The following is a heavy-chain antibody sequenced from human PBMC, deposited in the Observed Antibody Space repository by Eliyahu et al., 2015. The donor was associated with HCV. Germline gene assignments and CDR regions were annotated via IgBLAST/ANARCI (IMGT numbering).Heavy chain of an antibody. D-gene: IGHD4-17*01. Sequence: QVHLVESGGGVVQPGGSLRLSCAASGFTFXXXGMHWVRQTPKGLEWVAVIWYDGNNKYYADSVKGRFTISRDDSKNALYLQMNSLRAEDTAVYYCARDEVSRKFGDYDPRFDYWGQGVLVTASS. J-gene: IGHJ4*02. CDR3: ARDEVSRKFGDYDPRFDY. CDR2: IWYDGNNK. CDR1: GFTFXXXG. V-gene: IGHV3-33*01.